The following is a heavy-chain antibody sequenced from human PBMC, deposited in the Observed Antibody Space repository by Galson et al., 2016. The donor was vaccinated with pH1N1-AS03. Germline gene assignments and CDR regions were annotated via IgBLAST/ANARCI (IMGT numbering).Heavy chain of an antibody. J-gene: IGHJ6*02. CDR3: ARDILTGDYYGMDV. V-gene: IGHV3-48*03. D-gene: IGHD2-21*01. CDR2: ISGSGRII. CDR1: GFTFNYHG. Sequence: SLRLSCAASGFTFNYHGMNWVRQAPGKGLECIAYISGSGRIIFYADSVKGRFTITRDDAKNSLSLQMNTLSAEDTAVYCCARDILTGDYYGMDVWGQGTTVTVS.